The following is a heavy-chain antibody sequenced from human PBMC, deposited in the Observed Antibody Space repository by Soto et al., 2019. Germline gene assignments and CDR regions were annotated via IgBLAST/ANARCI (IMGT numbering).Heavy chain of an antibody. V-gene: IGHV3-23*01. CDR1: GFNFKKFA. CDR3: ARAQKWRQLSLNVFDL. Sequence: EVQLLESGGGVVQPGGSLRLSCVASGFNFKKFAMAWVRQAAGEGLEWVSGISCCGGSASYADSVKGRFSIARDDSKNTVSLHMTGLRVEETAVYYCARAQKWRQLSLNVFDLWGQGTTVTVSS. D-gene: IGHD5-18*01. J-gene: IGHJ3*01. CDR2: ISCCGGSA.